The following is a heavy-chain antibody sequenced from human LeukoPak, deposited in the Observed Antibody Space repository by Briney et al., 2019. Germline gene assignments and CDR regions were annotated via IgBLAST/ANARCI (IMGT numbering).Heavy chain of an antibody. CDR2: FYSGGST. CDR3: ARDLGYDSRGYFSGYFDC. Sequence: PGGSLRPSCAASGFTLSDYYMSWVRQAPGKGLEWVSVFYSGGSTYYAGSVKGRFTISRDNSKNTLYLQMNSLRAEDTAVYYCARDLGYDSRGYFSGYFDCWGQGTLVTVSS. D-gene: IGHD3-22*01. CDR1: GFTLSDYY. J-gene: IGHJ4*02. V-gene: IGHV3-53*01.